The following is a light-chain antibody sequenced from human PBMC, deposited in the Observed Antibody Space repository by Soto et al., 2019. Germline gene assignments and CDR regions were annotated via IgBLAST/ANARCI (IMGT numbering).Light chain of an antibody. CDR1: QGISSY. CDR3: QQYYSFPWT. Sequence: TQSPSSLSASAGDRVTITCRASQGISSYLSWYQQKPGKAPELLIYAASTLQSGVPSRFSGSGSGTDFTLTISCLQSEDFATYYCQQYYSFPWTFGQGTKV. J-gene: IGKJ1*01. CDR2: AAS. V-gene: IGKV1D-8*01.